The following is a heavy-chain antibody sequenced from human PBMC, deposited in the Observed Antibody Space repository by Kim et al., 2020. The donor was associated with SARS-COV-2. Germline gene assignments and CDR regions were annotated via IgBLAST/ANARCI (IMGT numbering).Heavy chain of an antibody. Sequence: GGSLRLSCVASGFDFSIYGMSWVRQAPGKGLEWVSAIGRAGTTYYADSVKGRFTISRDNSKNTVYLQMNSLRAEDKALYYCAKGTTGSHQERYFDYWGQGPLVIFSS. J-gene: IGHJ4*02. CDR3: AKGTTGSHQERYFDY. CDR2: IGRAGTT. V-gene: IGHV3-23*01. D-gene: IGHD1-1*01. CDR1: GFDFSIYG.